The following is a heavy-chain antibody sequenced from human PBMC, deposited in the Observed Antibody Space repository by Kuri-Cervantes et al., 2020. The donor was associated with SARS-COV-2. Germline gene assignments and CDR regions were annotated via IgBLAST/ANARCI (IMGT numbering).Heavy chain of an antibody. Sequence: GESLKISCAASGFTFSSYWMHWVRQAPGKGLVWVSRINSDGSSTSYADSVKGRFTISRDNAKNTPYLQMNSLRAEDTAVYYCARDRRYYDFWSGYGNTGDLYYYYYYMDVWGKGTTVTVSS. J-gene: IGHJ6*03. CDR2: INSDGSST. V-gene: IGHV3-74*01. D-gene: IGHD3-3*01. CDR3: ARDRRYYDFWSGYGNTGDLYYYYYYMDV. CDR1: GFTFSSYW.